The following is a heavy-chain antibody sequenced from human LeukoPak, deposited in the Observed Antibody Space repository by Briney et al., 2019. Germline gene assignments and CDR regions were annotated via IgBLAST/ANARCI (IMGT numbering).Heavy chain of an antibody. D-gene: IGHD1-1*01. CDR3: AIWTSGNY. V-gene: IGHV3-7*01. J-gene: IGHJ4*02. CDR2: IKEDGSVK. CDR1: GFSFSSTL. Sequence: GGSLRLSCTASGFSFSSTLLTWVRQAPGKGLEWLANIKEDGSVKNYVDSVKGRFIISKDNPGASLYLDMHSLRAEDTAIYYCAIWTSGNYWGQGTLVTVSS.